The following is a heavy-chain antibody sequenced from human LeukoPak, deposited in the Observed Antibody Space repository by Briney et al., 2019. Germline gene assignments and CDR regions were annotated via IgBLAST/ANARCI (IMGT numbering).Heavy chain of an antibody. CDR3: ARVLPGFGGYSAYFDY. V-gene: IGHV4-38-2*02. D-gene: IGHD3-22*01. Sequence: SETLSLTCTASGYSISSGYYWGWIRQPPGKGLEWIGSIYHSGRTFYNPSLKSQVTISVDTSKNQFSLKLTSVTAADTAVYYCARVLPGFGGYSAYFDYWGQGTLVTVSS. CDR2: IYHSGRT. J-gene: IGHJ4*02. CDR1: GYSISSGYY.